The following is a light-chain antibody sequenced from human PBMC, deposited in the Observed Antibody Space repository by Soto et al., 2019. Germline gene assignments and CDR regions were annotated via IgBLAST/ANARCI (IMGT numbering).Light chain of an antibody. CDR3: SLYTSENTYV. V-gene: IGLV2-14*03. CDR2: EVS. J-gene: IGLJ1*01. Sequence: QSVLTQPASVSGSPGQSITISCTGSSSDIGRYNYVSWYQQLPGKAPKLIIYEVSNRPSGVSDRFSGSKSGNTASLSISGLQAADEADYYCSLYTSENTYVFGTGTKVTVL. CDR1: SSDIGRYNY.